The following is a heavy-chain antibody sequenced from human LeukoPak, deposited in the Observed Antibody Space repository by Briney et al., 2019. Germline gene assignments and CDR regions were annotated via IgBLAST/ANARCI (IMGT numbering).Heavy chain of an antibody. V-gene: IGHV4-31*03. D-gene: IGHD3-9*01. CDR2: IYYSGST. J-gene: IGHJ6*04. Sequence: SETLSLTCTVSGGSISSGGYYWSWIRQHPGKGLEWIGYIYYSGSTYYNPSPKSRVTISVDTSKNQFSLKLSSVTAADTAVYYCAREPYDILTGPYGMDVWGKGTTVTVSS. CDR3: AREPYDILTGPYGMDV. CDR1: GGSISSGGYY.